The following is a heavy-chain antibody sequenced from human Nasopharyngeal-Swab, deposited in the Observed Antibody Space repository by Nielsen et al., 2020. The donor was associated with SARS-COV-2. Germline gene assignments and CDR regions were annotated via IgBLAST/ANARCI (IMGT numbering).Heavy chain of an antibody. V-gene: IGHV3-30*04. J-gene: IGHJ5*02. CDR2: ISYDGSNK. Sequence: GESLKISCAASGFTFSSYAMHWVRQAPGKGLEWVAVISYDGSNKYYADSVKGRFTISRDNSKNTLYLQMNSLRAEDTAVYYCAKFLLSGGVVTAIGRWGQGTLVTVSS. D-gene: IGHD2-21*02. CDR3: AKFLLSGGVVTAIGR. CDR1: GFTFSSYA.